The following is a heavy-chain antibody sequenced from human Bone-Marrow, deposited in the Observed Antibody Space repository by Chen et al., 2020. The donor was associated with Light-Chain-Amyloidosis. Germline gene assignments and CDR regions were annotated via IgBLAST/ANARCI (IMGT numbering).Heavy chain of an antibody. CDR3: AKDISYDDILPGYPADAFDI. CDR2: IRGSGGSR. J-gene: IGHJ3*02. CDR1: GFAFSSYA. V-gene: IGHV3-23*04. Sequence: EVQLVESGGGLLQRGGSLRLSCAASGFAFSSYAMSWVRQAPGKGLEWVSTIRGSGGSRYYGDAVKGRFTISRDNCKSALFLQRNSLRAEDTAVYYCAKDISYDDILPGYPADAFDIWGQGTMVTVSS. D-gene: IGHD3-9*01.